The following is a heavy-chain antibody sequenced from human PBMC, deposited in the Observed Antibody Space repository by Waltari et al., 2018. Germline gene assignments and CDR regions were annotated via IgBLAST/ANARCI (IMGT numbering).Heavy chain of an antibody. CDR2: ISSSSSTI. J-gene: IGHJ4*02. CDR1: GFTFSSYS. V-gene: IGHV3-48*01. Sequence: EVQLVESGGGLVQPGGSLRLSCAASGFTFSSYSMNWVRQAPGKGLEWVSYISSSSSTIYYADSVKGRFTISRDNAKNSLYLQMNSLRAEDTAVYYCARDHYDFWSGYYGFDYWGQGTLVTVSS. CDR3: ARDHYDFWSGYYGFDY. D-gene: IGHD3-3*01.